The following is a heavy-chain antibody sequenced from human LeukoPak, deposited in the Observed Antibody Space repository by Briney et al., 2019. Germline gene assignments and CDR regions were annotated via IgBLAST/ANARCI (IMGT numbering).Heavy chain of an antibody. Sequence: GGSLRLSCAASGFTFSSYAMSWVRQAPWKGLEWVSRINGDGRNINYADSVRGRFTISRDNAKNTLYLQMNTLRVEDTAVYYCAKDRHGGCDYWGQGTLVTVSS. CDR2: INGDGRNI. CDR1: GFTFSSYA. CDR3: AKDRHGGCDY. V-gene: IGHV3-23*03. J-gene: IGHJ4*02. D-gene: IGHD4-23*01.